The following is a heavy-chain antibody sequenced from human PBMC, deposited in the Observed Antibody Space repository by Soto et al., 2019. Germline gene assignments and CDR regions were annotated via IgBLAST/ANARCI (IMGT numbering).Heavy chain of an antibody. Sequence: QVQLQESGPGLVKPSETLSLTCTVSGGSISSYYWSWIRQSRGNGLEWIGYISYSGSTKYNPSLKSRVTISVDTSKNQFSLKLSSVTAADTAVYYCARGRGDTAMAWYYWGQGTLVTVSS. CDR1: GGSISSYY. J-gene: IGHJ4*02. CDR2: ISYSGST. CDR3: ARGRGDTAMAWYY. V-gene: IGHV4-59*01. D-gene: IGHD5-18*01.